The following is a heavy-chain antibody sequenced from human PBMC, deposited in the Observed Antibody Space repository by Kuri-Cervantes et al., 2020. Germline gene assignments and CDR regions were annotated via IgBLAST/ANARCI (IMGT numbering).Heavy chain of an antibody. D-gene: IGHD5-18*01. CDR1: GGSISSYY. CDR3: ARDRLAMVV. J-gene: IGHJ4*02. Sequence: SETPSLTCTVSGGSISSYYWSWIRQPPGKGLEWIGYIYYSGSTNYNPSLKSRVTMSVDSSKNQFSLKLTSVTAADTAVYYCARDRLAMVVWGQGALVTVSS. CDR2: IYYSGST. V-gene: IGHV4-59*13.